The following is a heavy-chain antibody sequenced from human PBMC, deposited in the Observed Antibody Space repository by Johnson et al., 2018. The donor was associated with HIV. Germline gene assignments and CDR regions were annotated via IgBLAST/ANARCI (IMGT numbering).Heavy chain of an antibody. CDR1: GFTFSDYY. CDR3: ANSLLLDAFNI. Sequence: VQLVESGGGLVKPGGSLRLSCAASGFTFSDYYMSWIRQTPGKGLAWVSAVSAGGDNTYYADSVEGRFTISRDNSKTTLYLQMNSLRDEDTAVYYCANSLLLDAFNIWGQGTMVTVSS. V-gene: IGHV3-23*04. CDR2: VSAGGDNT. J-gene: IGHJ3*02.